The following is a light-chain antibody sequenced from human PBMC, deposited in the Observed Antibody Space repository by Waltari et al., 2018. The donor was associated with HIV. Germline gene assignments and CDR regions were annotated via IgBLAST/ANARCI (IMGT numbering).Light chain of an antibody. Sequence: QSVLPQPPSASGTPGQRVAISCSGSSSNTGSKPLHWYPQLPGPAPKLLIYSNNLRPSGVPDRFSGSKSGTSASLAISGLQSEDEADYYCAAWDDSLNAWVFGGGTKLTVL. CDR2: SNN. CDR1: SSNTGSKP. V-gene: IGLV1-44*01. J-gene: IGLJ3*02. CDR3: AAWDDSLNAWV.